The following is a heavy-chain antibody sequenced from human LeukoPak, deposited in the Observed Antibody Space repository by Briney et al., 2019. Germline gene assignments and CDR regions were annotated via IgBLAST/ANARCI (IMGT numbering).Heavy chain of an antibody. CDR2: INHSGST. CDR1: GGSFSGYY. D-gene: IGHD2-21*01. CDR3: ARVRLYSNYYYYGMDV. V-gene: IGHV4-34*01. J-gene: IGHJ6*02. Sequence: SETLSLTCAVYGGSFSGYYWSWIRQPPGKGLEWIGEINHSGSTNYNPSLKSRVTISVDTSKNQFSLKLSFVTAADTAVYYCARVRLYSNYYYYGMDVWGQGTTVTVSS.